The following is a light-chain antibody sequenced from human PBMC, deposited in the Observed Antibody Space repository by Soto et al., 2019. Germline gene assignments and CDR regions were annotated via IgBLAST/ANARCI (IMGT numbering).Light chain of an antibody. J-gene: IGKJ1*01. CDR3: QHYNGAPWT. CDR2: AAS. Sequence: DIQMTQSPSSLSASVGDRVTITCRASQGISTYLVWYQQKPGTVPKLLIFAASTLQSGVPSRFSGSGSGTDFTLTISSLQPEDVATYYCQHYNGAPWTFGQGTKLEIQ. CDR1: QGISTY. V-gene: IGKV1-27*01.